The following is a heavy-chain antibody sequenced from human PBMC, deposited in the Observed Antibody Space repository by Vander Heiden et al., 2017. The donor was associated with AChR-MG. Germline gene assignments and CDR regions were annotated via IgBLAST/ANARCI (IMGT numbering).Heavy chain of an antibody. V-gene: IGHV3-30*18. CDR1: GFSFTDYG. Sequence: QVQLVESGGGVGQPGRPLRRPCAASGFSFTDYGLPWVRQGAGKGLEWVAVISYDGTNIFYADSVKGRFTISRDNSKNMMYLQIKSLTIEDTAVYCCAKETTRGYSFGGGLDYWGQGTLVAVSS. D-gene: IGHD5-18*01. CDR2: ISYDGTNI. J-gene: IGHJ4*02. CDR3: AKETTRGYSFGGGLDY.